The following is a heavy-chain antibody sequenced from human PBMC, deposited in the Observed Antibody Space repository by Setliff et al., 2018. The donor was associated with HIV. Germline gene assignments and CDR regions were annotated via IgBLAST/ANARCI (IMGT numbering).Heavy chain of an antibody. CDR2: ISSSSSYI. D-gene: IGHD2-21*02. Sequence: LRLSCAASGFTFSSYSMNWVRQAPGKGLEWVSSISSSSSYIYYADSVKGRLTISRDNAKNSLYLQMNSLSADDTALYFCTREDVGTAIYGAFDIW. CDR3: TREDVGTAIYGAFDI. J-gene: IGHJ3*02. CDR1: GFTFSSYS. V-gene: IGHV3-21*01.